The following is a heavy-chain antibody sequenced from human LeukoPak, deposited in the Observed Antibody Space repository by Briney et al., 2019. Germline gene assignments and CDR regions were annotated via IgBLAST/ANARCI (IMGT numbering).Heavy chain of an antibody. CDR3: EREYMGAYSYDSRGYPPDY. CDR2: INWNGGST. D-gene: IGHD3-22*01. J-gene: IGHJ4*02. Sequence: RPGGSLRLSCAASGFTFDDYGMSWVRQAPGKGLEWVAGINWNGGSTGYADSVKGRFTISRYNAKNYLYLQMNRLRAEDTALYYSEREYMGAYSYDSRGYPPDYWGKGTPVPVSS. CDR1: GFTFDDYG. V-gene: IGHV3-20*04.